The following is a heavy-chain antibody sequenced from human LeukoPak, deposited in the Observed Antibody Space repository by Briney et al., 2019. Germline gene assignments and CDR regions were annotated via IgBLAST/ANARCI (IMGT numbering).Heavy chain of an antibody. CDR2: ISAYNGNT. CDR3: ARYCSGGNCYSRYYDYGMDV. D-gene: IGHD2-15*01. V-gene: IGHV1-18*01. Sequence: ASVKVSCKASGYTFTTYGISWVRQAPGQGLEWMGWISAYNGNTYYAQELQGRVTLTTDTSTSTAYMEMRSLRSDDTAVYYCARYCSGGNCYSRYYDYGMDVWGQGTTVTVSS. CDR1: GYTFTTYG. J-gene: IGHJ6*02.